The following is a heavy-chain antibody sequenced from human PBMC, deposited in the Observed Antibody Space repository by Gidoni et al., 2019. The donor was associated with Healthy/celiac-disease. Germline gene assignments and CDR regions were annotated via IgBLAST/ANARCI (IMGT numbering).Heavy chain of an antibody. J-gene: IGHJ4*02. CDR2: MNPNSGNT. D-gene: IGHD3-16*01. V-gene: IGHV1-8*01. CDR3: ARGKYFDWLGRLRLGELGDY. Sequence: KASGYTFTSYDINWVRQATGQGLEWMGWMNPNSGNTGYAQKFQGRVTMTRNTSISTAYMELSSLRSEDTAVYYCARGKYFDWLGRLRLGELGDYWGQGTLVTVSS. CDR1: GYTFTSYD.